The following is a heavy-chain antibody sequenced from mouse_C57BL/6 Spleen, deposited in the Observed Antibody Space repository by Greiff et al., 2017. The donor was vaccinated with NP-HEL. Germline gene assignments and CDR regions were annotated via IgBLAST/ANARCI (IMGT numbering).Heavy chain of an antibody. V-gene: IGHV10-1*01. CDR2: IRSKSNNYAT. Sequence: EVKLMESGGGLVQPKGSLKLSCAASGFSFNTYAMNWVRQAPGKGLEWVARIRSKSNNYATYYADSVKDRFTISRDDSESMLYLQMNNLKTEDTAMYYCVGDGYYPFAYWGQGTLVTVSA. CDR3: VGDGYYPFAY. J-gene: IGHJ3*01. D-gene: IGHD2-3*01. CDR1: GFSFNTYA.